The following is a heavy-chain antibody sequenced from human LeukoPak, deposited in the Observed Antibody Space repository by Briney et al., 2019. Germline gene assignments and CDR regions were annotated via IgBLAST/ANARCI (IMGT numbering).Heavy chain of an antibody. J-gene: IGHJ3*02. V-gene: IGHV3-30-3*01. D-gene: IGHD2-2*02. CDR3: ASAAGRYQLLYEGAFDI. CDR1: GFTFSSYA. Sequence: PGGSLRLSCAASGFTFSSYAMHWVRQAPGKGLGWVAVISYDGGNKYYADSVKGRFTISRDNSKNTLYLQMNSLRAEDTAVYYCASAAGRYQLLYEGAFDIWGQGTMVTVSS. CDR2: ISYDGGNK.